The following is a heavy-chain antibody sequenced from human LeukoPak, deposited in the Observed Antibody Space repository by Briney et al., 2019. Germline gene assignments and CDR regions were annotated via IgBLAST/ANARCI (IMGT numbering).Heavy chain of an antibody. CDR3: ARGGGPPSYFDY. V-gene: IGHV4-59*01. J-gene: IGHJ4*02. CDR2: IHYSGNT. Sequence: SETLSLTCTVSGGSISSYYWSWPRQPPGKALEWIGYIHYSGNTNYNPSLKSRITISLDTSRSQFSLKLTSVTAADTAVYYCARGGGPPSYFDYWGQGTLVSGSS. D-gene: IGHD3-16*01. CDR1: GGSISSYY.